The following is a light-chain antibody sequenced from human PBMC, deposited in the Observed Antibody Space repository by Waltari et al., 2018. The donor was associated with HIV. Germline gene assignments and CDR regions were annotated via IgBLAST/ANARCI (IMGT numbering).Light chain of an antibody. CDR3: QVWDESNEQVV. CDR2: DDS. CDR1: NIAGRK. J-gene: IGLJ2*01. V-gene: IGLV3-21*02. Sequence: YVLTQPPSVSVAPGQTAGITCGGDNIAGRKVHWYQRRPGQAPALVVFDDSDRPSGIPERFSGSISGNTATLIISRVEDGDEADYYCQVWDESNEQVVFGGGTRLTVL.